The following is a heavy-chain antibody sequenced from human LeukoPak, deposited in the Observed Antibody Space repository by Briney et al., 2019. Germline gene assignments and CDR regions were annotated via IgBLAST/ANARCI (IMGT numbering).Heavy chain of an antibody. CDR1: EFTFSSYA. J-gene: IGHJ6*03. Sequence: GGSLTLSCVASEFTFSSYAVSWVRQAPGKGLEWVSFMSYNGGRVHYADSVKGRFTISRDKSRNTVYLQMNSLRAEDTAVYYCGKDQGNGDYYRNYYYMEVWGKGTTVIVSS. CDR2: MSYNGGRV. CDR3: GKDQGNGDYYRNYYYMEV. V-gene: IGHV3-23*01. D-gene: IGHD4-17*01.